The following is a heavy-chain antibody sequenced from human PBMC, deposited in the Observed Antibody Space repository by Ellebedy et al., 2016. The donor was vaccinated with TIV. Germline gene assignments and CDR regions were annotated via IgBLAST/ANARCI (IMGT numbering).Heavy chain of an antibody. V-gene: IGHV3-7*03. D-gene: IGHD5-12*01. CDR2: IKEDGSIG. CDR3: AREARWLTKEDY. J-gene: IGHJ4*02. CDR1: GFTFSNYY. Sequence: GESLKISCAASGFTFSNYYMNWVRQAPGKGLEWVANIKEDGSIGDYVDSVKGRFTISRDNTKNMVFLQMNSLRAEDTAVSYCAREARWLTKEDYWGQGTLVTVSS.